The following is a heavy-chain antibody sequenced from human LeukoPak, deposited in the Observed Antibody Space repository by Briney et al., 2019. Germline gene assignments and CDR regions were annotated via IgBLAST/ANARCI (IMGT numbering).Heavy chain of an antibody. CDR2: INPSGGST. J-gene: IGHJ4*02. V-gene: IGHV1-46*01. D-gene: IGHD6-19*01. CDR1: GYTFTSYY. Sequence: ASVKLSCKASGYTFTSYYMHWVRQAPGQGLEWMGIINPSGGSTSYAQKFQGRVTMIRDMSTSTVYMELSSLRSEDTAVYYCAREDSSGWADFDYWGQGTLVTVSS. CDR3: AREDSSGWADFDY.